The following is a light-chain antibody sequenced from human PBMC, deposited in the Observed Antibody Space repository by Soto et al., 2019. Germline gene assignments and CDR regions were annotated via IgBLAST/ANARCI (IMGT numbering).Light chain of an antibody. V-gene: IGKV3-15*01. Sequence: EIVMTQSPATLSVSPGERATLSCRASQSVNSNLAWYQQKPGQAPRLLIYGASTRAAGIPARFSGSGSGTEFSLTISSLQSEDFATYHCQQYYTNSQASFGQGTKVEIK. J-gene: IGKJ1*01. CDR3: QQYYTNSQAS. CDR1: QSVNSN. CDR2: GAS.